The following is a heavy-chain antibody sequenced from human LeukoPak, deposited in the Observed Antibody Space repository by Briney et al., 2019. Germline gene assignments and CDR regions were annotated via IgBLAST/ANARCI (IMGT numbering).Heavy chain of an antibody. CDR2: IWYDGSNK. J-gene: IGHJ6*02. V-gene: IGHV3-33*01. CDR3: ARDKPFYGMDV. CDR1: GFTFSSYG. Sequence: GGSLRLSCAASGFTFSSYGMHWVRQAPGKGLEWVAVIWYDGSNKYYADSVKGRSTISRDNSKNTLYLQMNSLRAEDTAVYYCARDKPFYGMDVWGQGTTVTVSS.